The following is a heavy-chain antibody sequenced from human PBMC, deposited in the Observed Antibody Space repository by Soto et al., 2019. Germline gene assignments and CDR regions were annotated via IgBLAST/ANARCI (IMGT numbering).Heavy chain of an antibody. V-gene: IGHV3-74*01. Sequence: EVQLVESGGGLVQPGGSLRLSCAASGFTFSGYWMQWVRQAPGKGLVWVSHINTEGRSTFYADSVKGRFTISRDNPKNQLNLQMNSLRAEDTGVYYGAPVGSVWELPSWGQGTLVTVSS. D-gene: IGHD1-26*01. CDR2: INTEGRST. CDR1: GFTFSGYW. CDR3: APVGSVWELPS. J-gene: IGHJ4*02.